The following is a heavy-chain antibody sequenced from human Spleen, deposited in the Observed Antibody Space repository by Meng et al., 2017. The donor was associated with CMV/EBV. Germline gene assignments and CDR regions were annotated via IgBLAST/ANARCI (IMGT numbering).Heavy chain of an antibody. CDR1: GFTFSSKS. J-gene: IGHJ4*02. D-gene: IGHD2/OR15-2a*01. CDR3: ATASIYYFDY. CDR2: ISSSSSYI. V-gene: IGHV3-21*01. Sequence: ETLSLTCAASGFTFSSKSMNWVRQAPGKGLEWVSSISSSSSYIYYADSVKGRFTISRDNAKNSLSLQMNSLRAEDTAVYYCATASIYYFDYWGQGALVTVSS.